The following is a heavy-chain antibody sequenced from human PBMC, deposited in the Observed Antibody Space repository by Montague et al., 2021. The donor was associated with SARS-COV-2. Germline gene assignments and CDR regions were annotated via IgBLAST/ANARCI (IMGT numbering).Heavy chain of an antibody. Sequence: SETLSLTCAVYGGSFSGYYWSWIRQPPGKGLEWIGEINHSGSTNYNPSLKSRVTISVDTSKNQFSLKLSSVTAADTAVYYCARGRTVTTFYYYYYYGVDDWGQGTPVTVSS. CDR2: INHSGST. CDR3: ARGRTVTTFYYYYYYGVDD. D-gene: IGHD4-17*01. CDR1: GGSFSGYY. V-gene: IGHV4-34*01. J-gene: IGHJ6*02.